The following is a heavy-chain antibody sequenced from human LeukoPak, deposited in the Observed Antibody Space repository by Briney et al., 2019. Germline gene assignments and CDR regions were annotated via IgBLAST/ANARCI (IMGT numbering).Heavy chain of an antibody. Sequence: PSETLSLTCTVSGGSISSYYWSWIRQPPGKGLEWIGYIYYSGSTNYNPSLKSRVTISVDTSKNQFSLKLSSVTAADTAVYYCARDGTGVVIGRNHYYYYGMDVWGQGTTVTVSS. CDR3: ARDGTGVVIGRNHYYYYGMDV. D-gene: IGHD3-3*01. CDR1: GGSISSYY. V-gene: IGHV4-59*12. CDR2: IYYSGST. J-gene: IGHJ6*02.